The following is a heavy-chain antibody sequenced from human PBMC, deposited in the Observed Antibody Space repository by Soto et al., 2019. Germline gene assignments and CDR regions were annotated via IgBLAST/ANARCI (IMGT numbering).Heavy chain of an antibody. CDR2: IYYSGST. J-gene: IGHJ5*02. CDR1: GGSISSYY. Sequence: SETLSLTCTVSGGSISSYYWSWIRQPPGKGLEWIGYIYYSGSTNYNPSLKSRVTISVDTSKNQFSLKLGSVTAADTAVYYCARSLYYYDSSGYYSDNWFDPWGQGTLVTVSS. CDR3: ARSLYYYDSSGYYSDNWFDP. D-gene: IGHD3-22*01. V-gene: IGHV4-59*01.